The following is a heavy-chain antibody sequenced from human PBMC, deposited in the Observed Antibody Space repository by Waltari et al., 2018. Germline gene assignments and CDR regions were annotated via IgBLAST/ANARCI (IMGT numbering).Heavy chain of an antibody. Sequence: QVQLVQSGAEVKKPGASVKVSCKASGYRFTDFDFNWVRQAPGQGLEWLGWMSPRSGSRGDAQKFQGRVTMTTNTSISTAYMELSSLRSEDTAGYYCTRVSAAFYILFYWGQGTLVTVSS. J-gene: IGHJ4*02. CDR2: MSPRSGSR. CDR3: TRVSAAFYILFY. D-gene: IGHD3-3*02. V-gene: IGHV1-8*02. CDR1: GYRFTDFD.